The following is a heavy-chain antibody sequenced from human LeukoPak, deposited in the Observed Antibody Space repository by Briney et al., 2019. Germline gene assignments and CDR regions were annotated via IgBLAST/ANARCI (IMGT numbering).Heavy chain of an antibody. J-gene: IGHJ6*04. Sequence: GGSLRLSCAASGFTFNSYTMNWVRQAPGKGLEWVSCVSKSSDYIYYADSVRGRFTISRDNAKNLVYLEMYSLGAEDTGVYYCAREEDSRAIRTSDGLDVWGEGTTVTVSP. CDR1: GFTFNSYT. V-gene: IGHV3-21*01. D-gene: IGHD3-22*01. CDR2: VSKSSDYI. CDR3: AREEDSRAIRTSDGLDV.